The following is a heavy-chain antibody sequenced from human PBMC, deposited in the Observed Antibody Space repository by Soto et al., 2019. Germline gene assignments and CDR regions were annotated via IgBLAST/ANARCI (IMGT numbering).Heavy chain of an antibody. CDR3: ARDLGYYDSSGYFDY. D-gene: IGHD3-22*01. Sequence: PGGSLRLSCAASGFAFSDYYMSWIRRAPGKGLEWVSYISSSGDIIYYADSVKGRFTISRDNAKNSLYLQMNSLRAEDTAVYYCARDLGYYDSSGYFDYWGQGTQVTAPQ. V-gene: IGHV3-11*01. CDR2: ISSSGDII. CDR1: GFAFSDYY. J-gene: IGHJ4*02.